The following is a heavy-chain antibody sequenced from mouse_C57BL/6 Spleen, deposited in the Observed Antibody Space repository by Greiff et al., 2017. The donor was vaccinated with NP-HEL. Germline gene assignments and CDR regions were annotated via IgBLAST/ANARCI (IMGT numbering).Heavy chain of an antibody. D-gene: IGHD2-4*01. V-gene: IGHV1-15*01. J-gene: IGHJ2*01. CDR2: IDPETGGT. CDR1: GYTFTDYE. Sequence: QVQLKESGAELVRPGASVTLSCKASGYTFTDYEMHWVKQTPVPGLEWIGAIDPETGGTAYNQKFKGQAILTADKSSSTAYMELRSLTSEDSAVYYCTGSGGLRRPYLDNWGQGTTRTVSS. CDR3: TGSGGLRRPYLDN.